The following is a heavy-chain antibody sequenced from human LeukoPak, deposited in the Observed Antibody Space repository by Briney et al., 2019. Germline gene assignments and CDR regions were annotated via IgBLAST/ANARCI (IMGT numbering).Heavy chain of an antibody. Sequence: SETLSLTCTVSNYSISSGYYWGWIRQPPGKGLEWIGFIYEGGSPDYNPSLKSRVTISVDTSKNQFSLNLRYVTAEDAAMYYCARASGGDGSGSLWGRGTLVTVSS. D-gene: IGHD3-10*01. CDR1: NYSISSGYY. CDR3: ARASGGDGSGSL. J-gene: IGHJ4*02. CDR2: IYEGGSP. V-gene: IGHV4-38-2*02.